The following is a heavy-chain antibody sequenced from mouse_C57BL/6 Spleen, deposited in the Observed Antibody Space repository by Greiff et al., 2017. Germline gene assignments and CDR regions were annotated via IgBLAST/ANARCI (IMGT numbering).Heavy chain of an antibody. J-gene: IGHJ4*01. Sequence: EVQLVESGGGLVKPGGSLKLSCAASGFTFSDYGMHWVRQAPEKGLEWVAYISSGSSTIYYADTVKGRFTISRDNAKNTLFLQMTSLRSEDTAMYYCARGNWGYAMDYWGQGTSVTVSS. CDR1: GFTFSDYG. V-gene: IGHV5-17*01. CDR2: ISSGSSTI. CDR3: ARGNWGYAMDY. D-gene: IGHD4-1*01.